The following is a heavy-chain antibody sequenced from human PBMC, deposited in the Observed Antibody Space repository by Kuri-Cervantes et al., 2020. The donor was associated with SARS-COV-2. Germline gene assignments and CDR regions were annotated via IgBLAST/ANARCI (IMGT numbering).Heavy chain of an antibody. CDR2: ISSSSSYI. J-gene: IGHJ4*02. CDR3: ARDQVSFDYGSGSIDY. D-gene: IGHD3-10*01. CDR1: GFTFSSYS. Sequence: GESLKISCAASGFTFSSYSMNWVRQAPGKGLEWVSSISSSSSYIYYADSVKGRFTISRDNAKNSLYLQMNSLRAEDTAVYYCARDQVSFDYGSGSIDYWGQGTLVTVSS. V-gene: IGHV3-21*01.